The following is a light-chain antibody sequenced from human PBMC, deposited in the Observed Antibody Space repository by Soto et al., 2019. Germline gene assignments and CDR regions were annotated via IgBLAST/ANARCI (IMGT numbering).Light chain of an antibody. CDR3: RSYTGSTPYL. J-gene: IGLJ1*01. CDR1: SSDVGGYNY. V-gene: IGLV2-14*01. Sequence: QSVLTQPASVSGSPGQSITISCTGTSSDVGGYNYVSWYQQHPGKAPKLMIYEVSNRPSGVSNRLSGSKSGNTASLTISGLQIEDEADYYSRSYTGSTPYLFGPGSKVTVL. CDR2: EVS.